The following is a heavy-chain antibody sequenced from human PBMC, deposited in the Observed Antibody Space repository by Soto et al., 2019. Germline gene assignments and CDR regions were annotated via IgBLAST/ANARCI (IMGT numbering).Heavy chain of an antibody. CDR3: ASTLSIAARQFEY. Sequence: GGSLRLSCAASGFTVSSNYMSWVRQAPGKGLEWVSVIYSGGSTYYADSVKGRFTISRDNSKNTLYLQMNSLRAEDTAVYYCASTLSIAARQFEYWGQGTLVTVSS. V-gene: IGHV3-53*01. CDR2: IYSGGST. CDR1: GFTVSSNY. J-gene: IGHJ4*02. D-gene: IGHD6-6*01.